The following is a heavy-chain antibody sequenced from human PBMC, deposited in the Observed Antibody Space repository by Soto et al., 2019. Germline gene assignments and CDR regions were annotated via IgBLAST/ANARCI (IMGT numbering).Heavy chain of an antibody. CDR3: ARDHGGGGLALEY. D-gene: IGHD3-16*01. Sequence: DLEESGGGLVKPGGSLRLSCTASGFTFSDYYMSWIRQAPGKGLEWISDISDSGRITHHADSVEGRFTISRDNAKDSLYLQLTNLRPEDSAIYYCARDHGGGGLALEYWGQGTLVSVSS. CDR2: ISDSGRIT. CDR1: GFTFSDYY. V-gene: IGHV3-11*01. J-gene: IGHJ4*02.